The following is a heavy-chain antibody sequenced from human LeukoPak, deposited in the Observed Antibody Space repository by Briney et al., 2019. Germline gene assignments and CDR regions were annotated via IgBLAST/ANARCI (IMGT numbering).Heavy chain of an antibody. CDR1: GFTFSSYS. CDR3: ARVGGYSGYGAFDI. CDR2: ISSSSSYI. V-gene: IGHV3-21*01. J-gene: IGHJ3*02. D-gene: IGHD5-12*01. Sequence: SGGSLRLSCAASGFTFSSYSMNWVRQAPGKGLEWVSYISSSSSYIYYADSVKGRFTISRDNAKNSLYLQMNSLRAEDTAVYYSARVGGYSGYGAFDIWGQGTMVTVSS.